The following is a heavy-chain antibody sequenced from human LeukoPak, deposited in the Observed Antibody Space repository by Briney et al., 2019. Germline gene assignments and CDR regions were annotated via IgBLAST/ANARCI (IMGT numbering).Heavy chain of an antibody. CDR1: GFTFSSYA. CDR2: ISYDGSNK. Sequence: GGSLRLSCAASGFTFSSYAMHWVRQAPGKGLEWVAVISYDGSNKYYADSVKGRFTISRDNSKNTLYLQMNSLRAEDTAVYYCARDRQTRITGTWGAFDIWGQGTMVTVSS. D-gene: IGHD1-7*01. CDR3: ARDRQTRITGTWGAFDI. J-gene: IGHJ3*02. V-gene: IGHV3-30-3*01.